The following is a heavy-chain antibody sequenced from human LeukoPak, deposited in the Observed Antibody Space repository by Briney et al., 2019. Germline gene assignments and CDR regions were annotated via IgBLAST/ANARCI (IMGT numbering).Heavy chain of an antibody. V-gene: IGHV3-74*03. J-gene: IGHJ4*02. D-gene: IGHD2/OR15-2a*01. Sequence: GSLRLSCAASGFAFSVSWMHWVRQAPGKGLVWVSVIKSDGSGTAYADSVKGRFTISRDNAKNTVYLQMNSLRDEDTAVYYCAKDYFGSLEYWGQGTLVTVSS. CDR2: IKSDGSGT. CDR3: AKDYFGSLEY. CDR1: GFAFSVSW.